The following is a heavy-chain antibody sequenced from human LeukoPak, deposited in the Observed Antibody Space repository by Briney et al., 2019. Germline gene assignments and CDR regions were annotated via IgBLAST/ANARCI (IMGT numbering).Heavy chain of an antibody. D-gene: IGHD2-2*01. Sequence: GGSLRLSCAASGFTVSSNYMSWVRQAPGGGLQWVANIKQDGSEQYYVDSVKGRFTISRDNTKNTLYLQMNSLRAEDTAVYYCAKDLQVVPDNWFDPWGQGTLVTVSS. CDR1: GFTVSSNY. CDR2: IKQDGSEQ. CDR3: AKDLQVVPDNWFDP. V-gene: IGHV3-7*03. J-gene: IGHJ5*02.